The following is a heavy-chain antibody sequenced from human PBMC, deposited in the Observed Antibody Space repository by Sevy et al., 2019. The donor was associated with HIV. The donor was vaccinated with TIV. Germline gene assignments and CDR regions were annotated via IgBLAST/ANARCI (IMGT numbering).Heavy chain of an antibody. D-gene: IGHD3-10*01. Sequence: SETLSLTCTVSGGSISSSSYYWGWIRQPPGKGLEWIGSIYYSGSTYYNPSLKSRVTISVDTSKNQFYLKLSSVTAADTAVYYCAVITMVRGVTYYYYGMDVWGQGTTVTVSS. CDR1: GGSISSSSYY. V-gene: IGHV4-39*01. CDR3: AVITMVRGVTYYYYGMDV. J-gene: IGHJ6*02. CDR2: IYYSGST.